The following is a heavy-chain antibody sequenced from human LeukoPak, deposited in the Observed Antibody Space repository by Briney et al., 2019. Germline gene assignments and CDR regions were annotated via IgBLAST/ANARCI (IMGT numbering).Heavy chain of an antibody. V-gene: IGHV1-8*01. CDR1: GYTFTSYD. D-gene: IGHD1-14*01. CDR3: ARRMAGIYYYYGMDV. J-gene: IGHJ6*02. Sequence: GASVKVSCKASGYTFTSYDINWVRQATGQGLEWMGWMNPNSGNTGYAQKFQGRVTMTRNTSISTAYMELSSLRSEDTAVYYCARRMAGIYYYYGMDVWGQGNTVTVSS. CDR2: MNPNSGNT.